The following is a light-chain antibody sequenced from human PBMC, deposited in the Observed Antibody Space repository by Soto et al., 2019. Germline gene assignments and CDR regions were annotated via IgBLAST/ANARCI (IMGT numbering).Light chain of an antibody. CDR2: EVT. Sequence: QSALTQPASVSGSPGQSITISCTGTSSDVGGYNYVSWYQQHPGKPPKLMIYEVTNRPSGVSNRFSGSKSGNTASLTISGLQAEDEADYYCTSYTTNATLKFGVGTKLTVL. V-gene: IGLV2-14*01. CDR1: SSDVGGYNY. CDR3: TSYTTNATLK. J-gene: IGLJ2*01.